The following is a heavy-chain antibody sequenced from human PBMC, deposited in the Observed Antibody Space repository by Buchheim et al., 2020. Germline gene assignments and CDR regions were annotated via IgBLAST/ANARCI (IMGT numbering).Heavy chain of an antibody. CDR3: ARSRSSRVVDY. CDR2: IYHSGRT. Sequence: QVQLRESGPGLVKPSETLSLTCAVSGYSISSGFYWGWIRQPPGKGLEWIGSIYHSGRTYYNPSLKSRVLLSVDTSNNQFSLKLDSVAAADTAIYYCARSRSSRVVDYWGQGSL. D-gene: IGHD3-10*01. CDR1: GYSISSGFY. V-gene: IGHV4-38-2*01. J-gene: IGHJ4*02.